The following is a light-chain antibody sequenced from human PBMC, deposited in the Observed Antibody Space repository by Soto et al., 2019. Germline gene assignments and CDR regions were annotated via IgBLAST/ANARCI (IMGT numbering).Light chain of an antibody. CDR1: SSDVGGYNY. CDR3: CSYTGSYTL. J-gene: IGLJ1*01. CDR2: DVS. V-gene: IGLV2-11*01. Sequence: QSALTQPRSVSGSPGQSVTISCTGTSSDVGGYNYVSWYQQHPGKAPKLMIYDVSKRPSGVPDRFSGSKSGNTASLTISGLQAEDEADYYCCSYTGSYTLFGTGTKATVL.